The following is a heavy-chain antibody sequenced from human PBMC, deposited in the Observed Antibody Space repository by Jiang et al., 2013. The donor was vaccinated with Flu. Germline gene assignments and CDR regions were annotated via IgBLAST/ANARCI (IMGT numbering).Heavy chain of an antibody. CDR3: ARVPLLGGISRLDS. D-gene: IGHD3-10*01. J-gene: IGHJ4*02. V-gene: IGHV3-23*01. Sequence: YTDSVKGRFTISRDNAKNTVDLQMSSLRVEDTGIYYCARVPLLGGISRLDSWGQGTLVTVSS.